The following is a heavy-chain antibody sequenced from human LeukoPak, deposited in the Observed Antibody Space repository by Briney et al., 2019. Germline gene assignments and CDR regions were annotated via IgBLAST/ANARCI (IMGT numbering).Heavy chain of an antibody. J-gene: IGHJ3*01. V-gene: IGHV4-39*02. D-gene: IGHD5-24*01. CDR1: GVSVTSSSYY. CDR2: IYYDGSA. Sequence: PSETLSLTCTVSGVSVTSSSYYWAWIRQPPGKGLEWIGSIYYDGSAYYNPFLRSRVTISEDTSKNHFSLKVTSVTAADTAAYYCASGMATLTGDAFDVWGQGARVTVSS. CDR3: ASGMATLTGDAFDV.